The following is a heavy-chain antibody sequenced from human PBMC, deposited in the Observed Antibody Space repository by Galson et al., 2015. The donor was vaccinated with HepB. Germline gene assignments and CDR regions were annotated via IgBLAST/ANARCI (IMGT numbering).Heavy chain of an antibody. CDR3: ASGPIVGAPPPGY. V-gene: IGHV1-69*02. CDR2: IIPILGIA. J-gene: IGHJ4*02. D-gene: IGHD1-26*01. CDR1: GGTFSSYT. Sequence: SVKVSCKASGGTFSSYTISWVRQAPGQGLEWMGRIIPILGIANYAQKFQGRVTSTADKSTSTAYMELSSLKSEDTAVYYCASGPIVGAPPPGYWGQGTLVTVSS.